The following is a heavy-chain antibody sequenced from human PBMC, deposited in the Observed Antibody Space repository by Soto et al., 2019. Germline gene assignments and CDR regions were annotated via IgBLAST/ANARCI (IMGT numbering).Heavy chain of an antibody. J-gene: IGHJ4*02. V-gene: IGHV3-48*02. D-gene: IGHD1-26*01. CDR3: ARDGGSLGY. Sequence: EVQLVESGGGLVQPGGSLRLSCAASGFTFSSYSMNWVRQAPGKGLEWVSYISSSSSTIYYADSVKGRFTISRDNAKNSLYLQMSSLRDEDMAVYYCARDGGSLGYWGQGTLVTDSS. CDR1: GFTFSSYS. CDR2: ISSSSSTI.